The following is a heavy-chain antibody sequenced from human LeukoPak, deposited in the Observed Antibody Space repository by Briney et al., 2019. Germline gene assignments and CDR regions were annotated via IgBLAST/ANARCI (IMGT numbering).Heavy chain of an antibody. CDR1: GGTFSSYA. J-gene: IGHJ4*02. V-gene: IGHV1-2*02. CDR3: ARDHELVDTAMVIDY. D-gene: IGHD5-18*01. CDR2: INPNSGGT. Sequence: GSSVKVSCKASGGTFSSYAISWVRQAPGQGLEWMGWINPNSGGTNYAQKFQGRVTMTRDTSISTAYMELSRLRSDHTAVYYCARDHELVDTAMVIDYWGQGTLVTVSS.